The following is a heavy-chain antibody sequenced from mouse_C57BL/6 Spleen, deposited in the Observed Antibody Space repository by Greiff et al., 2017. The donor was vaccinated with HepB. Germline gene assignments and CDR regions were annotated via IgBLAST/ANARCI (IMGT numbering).Heavy chain of an antibody. V-gene: IGHV5-17*01. CDR1: GFTFSDYG. CDR2: ISSGSSTI. J-gene: IGHJ3*01. Sequence: EVKLVESGGGLVKPGGSLKLSCAASGFTFSDYGMHWVRQAPEKGLEWVAYISSGSSTIYYADTVKGRFTISRDNAKNTLFLQMTSLRSEDTAMYYCARSFYYDYTAWFAYWGQGTLVTVSA. CDR3: ARSFYYDYTAWFAY. D-gene: IGHD2-4*01.